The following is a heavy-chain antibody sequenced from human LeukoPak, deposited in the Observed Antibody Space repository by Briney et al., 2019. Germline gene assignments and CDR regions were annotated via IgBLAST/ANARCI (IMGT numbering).Heavy chain of an antibody. D-gene: IGHD1-20*01. CDR2: ISGSGGST. V-gene: IGHV3-23*01. CDR3: AKDPEYDWVPYYFDY. J-gene: IGHJ4*02. Sequence: GGSLRLSCAASGFTFSSYAMSWVRQAPGKGLEWVSAISGSGGSTYYADSVKGRFTISRDNSKNTPYLQMNSLRAEDTAVYYCAKDPEYDWVPYYFDYWGQGTLVTVSS. CDR1: GFTFSSYA.